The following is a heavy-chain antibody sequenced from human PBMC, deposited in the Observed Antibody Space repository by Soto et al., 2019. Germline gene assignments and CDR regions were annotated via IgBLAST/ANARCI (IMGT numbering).Heavy chain of an antibody. D-gene: IGHD6-6*01. V-gene: IGHV3-30-3*01. CDR2: ISYDGSNK. J-gene: IGHJ4*02. CDR1: GFTFSSYA. Sequence: QVQLVESGGGLVKPGGSLRLSCAASGFTFSSYAMHWVRQAPGKGLEWVAVISYDGSNKYYADSVKGRFTISRDNSKNTLYLQMNSLRAEDTAVYYCARDRGSSSGDAFDYWGQGTLVTVSS. CDR3: ARDRGSSSGDAFDY.